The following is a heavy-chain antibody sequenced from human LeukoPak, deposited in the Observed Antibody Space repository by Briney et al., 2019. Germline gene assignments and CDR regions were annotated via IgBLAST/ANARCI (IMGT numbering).Heavy chain of an antibody. J-gene: IGHJ5*02. V-gene: IGHV1-18*01. Sequence: ASVKVSCKASGYTFTSYGISWVRQAPGQGLEWMGGISAYNGNTNYAQTPQGRVTITTDTSTSTAYMKLRSLRSDDTAVYYCARDLAQQWPTVGQHPWGQGTLVTVSS. CDR2: ISAYNGNT. CDR3: ARDLAQQWPTVGQHP. CDR1: GYTFTSYG. D-gene: IGHD6-19*01.